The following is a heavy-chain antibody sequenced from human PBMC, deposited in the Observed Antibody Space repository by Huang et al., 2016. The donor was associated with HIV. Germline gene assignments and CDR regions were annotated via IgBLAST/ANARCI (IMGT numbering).Heavy chain of an antibody. CDR3: ARGGPYSRDYYYYGMDV. J-gene: IGHJ6*02. CDR2: IHYSGCT. Sequence: QVQLQESGPGLVKPSETLSLTCTVSGGSISSYYWSWIRQPPGKVLEWIGYIHYSGCTNYNPALKSRVTTSVDTSKNQFFLKLSSVTAADTAVYYCARGGPYSRDYYYYGMDVWGQGTTVTVSS. D-gene: IGHD6-13*01. CDR1: GGSISSYY. V-gene: IGHV4-59*01.